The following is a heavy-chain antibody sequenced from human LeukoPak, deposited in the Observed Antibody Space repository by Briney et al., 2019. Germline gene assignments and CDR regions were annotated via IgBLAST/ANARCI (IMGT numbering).Heavy chain of an antibody. CDR3: ARRYSSNWYVRYFDY. Sequence: SETLSLASAVYGGSFSGYYWSWIRQPPGKGLEWIGEINPSGGTYYNPSLKSRVTISVDTSKNQVSLKLSSVTAADTAVFYCARRYSSNWYVRYFDYWGKGTLVTVSS. J-gene: IGHJ4*02. D-gene: IGHD6-13*01. CDR2: INPSGGT. CDR1: GGSFSGYY. V-gene: IGHV4-34*01.